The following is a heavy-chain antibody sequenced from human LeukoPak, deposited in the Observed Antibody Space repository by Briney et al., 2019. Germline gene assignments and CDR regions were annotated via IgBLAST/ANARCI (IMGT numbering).Heavy chain of an antibody. Sequence: SETLSLTCTVSGGSISSSSYYWGWIRQPPGKGLEWIGSIYYSGSTYYNPSLKSRVTISVDTSKNQFSLKLSSVTAADTSVYYCARLTPGKNWFDPWGHGTLVTVSS. V-gene: IGHV4-39*01. J-gene: IGHJ5*02. CDR1: GGSISSSSYY. CDR3: ARLTPGKNWFDP. D-gene: IGHD3-10*01. CDR2: IYYSGST.